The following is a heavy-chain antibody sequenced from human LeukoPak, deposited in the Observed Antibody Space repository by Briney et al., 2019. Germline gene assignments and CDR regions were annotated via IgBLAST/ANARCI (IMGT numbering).Heavy chain of an antibody. Sequence: GGSLRLSCAASGFTFSTYWMHWVRQAPGKGLEWVSAISGSGGSTHYADSVKGRFTISRDNSKNTLYLQMNSLRAEDTAVYYCAKGSSGDSSGTFDIWGQGTMVTVSS. V-gene: IGHV3-23*01. CDR2: ISGSGGST. CDR1: GFTFSTYW. J-gene: IGHJ3*02. CDR3: AKGSSGDSSGTFDI. D-gene: IGHD3-22*01.